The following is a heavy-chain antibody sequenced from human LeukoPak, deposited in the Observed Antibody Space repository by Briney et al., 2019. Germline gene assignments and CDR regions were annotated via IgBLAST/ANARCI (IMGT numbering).Heavy chain of an antibody. Sequence: SQTLSLTCTVSGGSISSGGYYWSWIRQHPGRGLEWIGYIYYSGSTYYNPSLKSRVTISVDTSKNQFSLKLSSVTAADTAVCYCASSVRVVPAAIDYFDYWGQGTLVTVSS. CDR3: ASSVRVVPAAIDYFDY. CDR2: IYYSGST. J-gene: IGHJ4*02. CDR1: GGSISSGGYY. D-gene: IGHD2-2*01. V-gene: IGHV4-31*03.